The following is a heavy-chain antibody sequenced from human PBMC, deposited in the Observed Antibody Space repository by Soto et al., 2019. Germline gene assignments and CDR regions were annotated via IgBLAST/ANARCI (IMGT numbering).Heavy chain of an antibody. CDR2: ISGSGGST. CDR3: GARGRETDREEFDFDN. CDR1: GFTFSSYA. D-gene: IGHD3-10*01. Sequence: QPGGSLRLSCAASGFTFSSYAMSWVRQAPGKGLEWVSAISGSGGSTYYADSVKGRFTISRDNSKNTLYLQMNSLRAEDTAVYYCGARGRETDREEFDFDNWGQGTMVTVSS. V-gene: IGHV3-23*01. J-gene: IGHJ4*02.